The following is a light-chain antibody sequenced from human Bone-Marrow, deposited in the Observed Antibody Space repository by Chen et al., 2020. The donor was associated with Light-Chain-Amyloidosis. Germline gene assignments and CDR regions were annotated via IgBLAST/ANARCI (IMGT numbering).Light chain of an antibody. V-gene: IGLV3-21*02. CDR1: NIGSTS. Sequence: SHVLTQPSSVSVAPGQTATIAWGGNNIGSTSVHWYQQTPGQAPLLIVYDDSDRPSGIPERLSGSNSGNTTTLTISRVEAGDEADYYCQVWDRSSDRPVFGGGTKLTVL. CDR2: DDS. J-gene: IGLJ3*02. CDR3: QVWDRSSDRPV.